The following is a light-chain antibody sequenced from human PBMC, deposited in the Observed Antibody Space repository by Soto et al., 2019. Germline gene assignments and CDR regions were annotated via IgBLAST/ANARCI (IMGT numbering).Light chain of an antibody. CDR3: QNYGSAPWT. CDR2: ATF. J-gene: IGKJ1*01. V-gene: IGKV1-27*01. CDR1: QDINNY. Sequence: DIQMTQSPSSLSASVGERFTITCRASQDINNYLAWFQQKPVKVPKLLIYATFTLQSGVPSRFSGSGSGTDFTLTISSLQPEDFATYYCQNYGSAPWTFGQGTKVDIK.